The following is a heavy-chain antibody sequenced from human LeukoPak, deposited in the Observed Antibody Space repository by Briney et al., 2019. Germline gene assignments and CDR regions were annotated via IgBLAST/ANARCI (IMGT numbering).Heavy chain of an antibody. V-gene: IGHV4-4*07. J-gene: IGHJ1*01. D-gene: IGHD3-22*01. CDR1: GASISSSY. CDR2: MSSGGST. Sequence: SETLSLTCTVSGASISSSYCTWIRQSAGEGLEWIGRMSSGGSTTYNPSFKGRVTMSLDTSKRQFSLNLSSVTAADTAVYYCARDPTYYVSSGYYYVTYLQHWGQGILVTVSS. CDR3: ARDPTYYVSSGYYYVTYLQH.